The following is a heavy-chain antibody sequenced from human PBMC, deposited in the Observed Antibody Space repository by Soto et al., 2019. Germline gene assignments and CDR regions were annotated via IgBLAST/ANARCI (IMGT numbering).Heavy chain of an antibody. CDR2: IYPGDSDT. Sequence: GESLKISCKGSGYSFTTYWIAWVRQMPGKGLEWMGIIYPGDSDTRYSPSFQGQVTISADKSISTAYLQWSSLKASDTAIYYCARNSGTYQYNFDCWGQGTLVTVSS. J-gene: IGHJ4*02. CDR3: ARNSGTYQYNFDC. CDR1: GYSFTTYW. V-gene: IGHV5-51*01. D-gene: IGHD2-2*01.